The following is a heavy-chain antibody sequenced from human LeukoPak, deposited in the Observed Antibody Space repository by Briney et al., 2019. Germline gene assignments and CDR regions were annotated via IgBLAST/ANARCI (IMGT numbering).Heavy chain of an antibody. V-gene: IGHV4-4*07. Sequence: SETLSLTCTVSGGSISSYYWSWIRQPAGKGLEWIGRIYTGASTNSNPSLKSRVTMSVDTSKNQFPLKLRSVTAADTAVYYCAREGNYYDGGGYYYFDYWGQGTLVTVSS. CDR1: GGSISSYY. J-gene: IGHJ4*02. CDR2: IYTGAST. D-gene: IGHD3-22*01. CDR3: AREGNYYDGGGYYYFDY.